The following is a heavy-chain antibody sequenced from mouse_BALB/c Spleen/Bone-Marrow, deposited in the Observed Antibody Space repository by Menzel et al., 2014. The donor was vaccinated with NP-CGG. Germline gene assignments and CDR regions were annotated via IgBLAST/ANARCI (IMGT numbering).Heavy chain of an antibody. CDR3: ARRVYGSQVFDV. Sequence: EVKLVESGGGLVQPGGSRKLSCAASGFTFSSFGMHWVRQAPEKRLEWVAYISGGSSTIYYADTVKGRFTISRDNPKNTLFLQMTSLRSEDTAMYYCARRVYGSQVFDVWGAGTTVTVSS. CDR2: ISGGSSTI. D-gene: IGHD2-2*01. V-gene: IGHV5-17*02. CDR1: GFTFSSFG. J-gene: IGHJ1*01.